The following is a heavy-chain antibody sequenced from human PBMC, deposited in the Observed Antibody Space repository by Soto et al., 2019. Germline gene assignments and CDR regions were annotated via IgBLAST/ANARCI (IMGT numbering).Heavy chain of an antibody. CDR2: INQSGST. D-gene: IGHD6-13*01. CDR3: ARTYSSSWSPFDY. V-gene: IGHV4-34*01. Sequence: QVQLQQWGAGLLKPSETLSLTCAVYGGSFSGYYWSWIRQPPGKGLEWIGEINQSGSTNYNPSLKSRVTISVDPSKNQFSLKLSSVTAADTAVYYCARTYSSSWSPFDYWGQGTLVTGSS. J-gene: IGHJ4*02. CDR1: GGSFSGYY.